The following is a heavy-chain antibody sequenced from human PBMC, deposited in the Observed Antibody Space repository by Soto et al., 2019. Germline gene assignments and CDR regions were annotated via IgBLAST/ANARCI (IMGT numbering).Heavy chain of an antibody. CDR3: TGITWFRGMDV. CDR1: GDSVSSHTAG. Sequence: PNLSLTCVISGDSVSSHTAGLNWIRQSHSRGCEWLGRTYYKSKWNNDYALSVKSRITINPDTSKNQFSLLLYSVTPEDTAVYYCTGITWFRGMDVWGQGTPVTVSS. CDR2: TYYKSKWNN. V-gene: IGHV6-1*01. D-gene: IGHD3-10*01. J-gene: IGHJ6*02.